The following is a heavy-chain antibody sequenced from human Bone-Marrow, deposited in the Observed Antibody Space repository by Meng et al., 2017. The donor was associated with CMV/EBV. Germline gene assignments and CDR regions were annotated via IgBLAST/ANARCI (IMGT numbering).Heavy chain of an antibody. Sequence: GESLKISCAASGFAFNISAMSWVRQAPGKGLEWVSSISGTGASTYYGDSVEGRFSISRDNSQNTLNMQMNSRTVEDTAVYYCVKWRSEFDLWGRGTLVTVSS. J-gene: IGHJ5*02. CDR1: GFAFNISA. CDR2: ISGTGAST. D-gene: IGHD3-3*01. V-gene: IGHV3-23*01. CDR3: VKWRSEFDL.